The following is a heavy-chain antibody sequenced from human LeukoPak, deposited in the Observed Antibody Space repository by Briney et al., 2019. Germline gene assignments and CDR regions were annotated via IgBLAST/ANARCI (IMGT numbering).Heavy chain of an antibody. CDR3: AKGFDWLPTDY. D-gene: IGHD3-9*01. CDR2: LLYDGDTK. Sequence: PGGSLRLSCAASGFTFSNYGMHWVRQAPGKGLEWVTVLLYDGDTKYYADSVKGRFTISRDNSKNTLYLQMNSLRAEDTAVYYCAKGFDWLPTDYWGQGTLVTVSS. V-gene: IGHV3-30*12. CDR1: GFTFSNYG. J-gene: IGHJ4*02.